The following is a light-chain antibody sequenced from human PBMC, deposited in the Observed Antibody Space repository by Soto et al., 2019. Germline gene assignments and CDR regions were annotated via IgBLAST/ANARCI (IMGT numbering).Light chain of an antibody. Sequence: EIVLTQSPGTLSLSPGDRATLSCRASQSVSSSFLAWYQQKPGQAPRLLIYGASSRDTGIPDRFSGGGSGTDFTLTISRLEPEDFAVYHCQQYDRSPWTFGQGTKVEVK. CDR2: GAS. CDR3: QQYDRSPWT. CDR1: QSVSSSF. J-gene: IGKJ1*01. V-gene: IGKV3-20*01.